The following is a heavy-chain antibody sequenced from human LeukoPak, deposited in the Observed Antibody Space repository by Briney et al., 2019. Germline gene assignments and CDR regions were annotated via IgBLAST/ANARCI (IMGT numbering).Heavy chain of an antibody. V-gene: IGHV3-30*18. CDR1: GFTFSSYG. CDR3: AKYMVRGALTYGMDV. Sequence: GRSLRLSCAASGFTFSSYGTHWVRQAPGKGLEWVAVISYDGSNKYYADSVKGRFTISRDNSKNTLYLQMNSLRAEDTAVYYCAKYMVRGALTYGMDVWGQGTTVTVSS. CDR2: ISYDGSNK. J-gene: IGHJ6*02. D-gene: IGHD3-10*01.